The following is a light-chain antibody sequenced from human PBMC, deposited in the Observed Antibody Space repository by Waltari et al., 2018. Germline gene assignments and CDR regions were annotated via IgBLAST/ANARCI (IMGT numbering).Light chain of an antibody. J-gene: IGKJ2*01. CDR2: KAS. CDR1: QSIDTW. V-gene: IGKV1-5*03. Sequence: EIQMTQSPSILSASVGDRVTLTCRASQSIDTWFAWYQQKPGKAPELLISKASTLESGVPSRFSGRGSGTEFTLTISGLQPDDFATYYCQQYNSYSHTFGPGTKLEI. CDR3: QQYNSYSHT.